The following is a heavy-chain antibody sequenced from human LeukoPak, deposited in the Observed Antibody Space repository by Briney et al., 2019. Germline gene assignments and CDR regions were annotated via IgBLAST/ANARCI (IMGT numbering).Heavy chain of an antibody. CDR2: INHSGST. D-gene: IGHD3-10*01. V-gene: IGHV4-34*01. Sequence: PSETLSLTCAVYGGSFSGYYWSWIRQPPGKGLEWIGEINHSGSTNYNPSLKIRVTISVDTSKNQFSLKLSSVTAADTAVYYCARARVNYYGSGSYRWFDPWGQGTLVTVSS. CDR1: GGSFSGYY. J-gene: IGHJ5*02. CDR3: ARARVNYYGSGSYRWFDP.